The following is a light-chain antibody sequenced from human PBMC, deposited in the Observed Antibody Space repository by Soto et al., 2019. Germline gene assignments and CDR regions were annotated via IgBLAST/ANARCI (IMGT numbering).Light chain of an antibody. CDR1: QNINFN. Sequence: ETLMTQSPATLSASPGERVTLSCRASQNINFNLAWYQQKPGQAPRVLIYGASSRASGIPDRFSGSGSGTDFNLTISRLEHDDFAFYYCQQYHNWPPLTFGGGTRVEIK. CDR3: QQYHNWPPLT. CDR2: GAS. J-gene: IGKJ4*01. V-gene: IGKV3D-15*01.